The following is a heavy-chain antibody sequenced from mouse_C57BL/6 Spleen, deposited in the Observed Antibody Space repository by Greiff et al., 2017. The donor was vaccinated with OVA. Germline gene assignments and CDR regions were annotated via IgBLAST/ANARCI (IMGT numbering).Heavy chain of an antibody. Sequence: QVQLQQSGAELARPGASVKLSCKASGYTFTSYGISWVKQRTGQGLEWIGEIYPRSGNTYYNEKFKGKATLTADKSSSTAYMELRSLTSEDSAVYFCASSDSSGYWFAYWGQGTLVTVSA. CDR3: ASSDSSGYWFAY. V-gene: IGHV1-81*01. J-gene: IGHJ3*01. CDR1: GYTFTSYG. D-gene: IGHD3-2*02. CDR2: IYPRSGNT.